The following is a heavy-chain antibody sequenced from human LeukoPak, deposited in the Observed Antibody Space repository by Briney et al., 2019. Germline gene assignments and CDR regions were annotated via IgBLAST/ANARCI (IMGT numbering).Heavy chain of an antibody. CDR3: ARDSSGYYGMAV. CDR2: IYSGGNT. Sequence: HSGGSLRLSCAAFGFTVSRNYMTWVRQAPGKGLEWVSVIYSGGNTYYADSVKGRFTISRDNSKNTLYLQMNSLRAEDTAVYYCARDSSGYYGMAVWGQGTTVTVSS. D-gene: IGHD3-22*01. CDR1: GFTVSRNY. J-gene: IGHJ6*02. V-gene: IGHV3-53*01.